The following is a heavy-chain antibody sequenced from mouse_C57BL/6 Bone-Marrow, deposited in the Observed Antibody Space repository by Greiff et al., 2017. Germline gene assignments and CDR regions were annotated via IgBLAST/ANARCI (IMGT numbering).Heavy chain of an antibody. D-gene: IGHD1-1*01. V-gene: IGHV1-50*01. CDR3: AREGGSSQYYFDY. CDR2: IDPSDSYT. Sequence: VQLQQPGAELVKPGASVKLSCKASGYTFTSYWMQWVKQRPGQGLEWIGEIDPSDSYTNYNQKFKGKATLTVDTSSSTAYMQLSSLTSEDSAVYYWAREGGSSQYYFDYWGQGTTLTVSS. CDR1: GYTFTSYW. J-gene: IGHJ2*01.